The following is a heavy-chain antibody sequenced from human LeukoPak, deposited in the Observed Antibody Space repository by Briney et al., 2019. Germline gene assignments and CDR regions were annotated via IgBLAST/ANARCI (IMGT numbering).Heavy chain of an antibody. Sequence: GESLKISCKGSGYSFTSYWISWVRQMPGKGLEWMGRIDPSDSYTNYSPSFRGHVTISADKSISTAYLQWSSLKASDTAMYYCARPGSHCSSTSCLDAFDIWGQGTMVTVSS. CDR1: GYSFTSYW. V-gene: IGHV5-10-1*01. J-gene: IGHJ3*02. CDR3: ARPGSHCSSTSCLDAFDI. D-gene: IGHD2-2*01. CDR2: IDPSDSYT.